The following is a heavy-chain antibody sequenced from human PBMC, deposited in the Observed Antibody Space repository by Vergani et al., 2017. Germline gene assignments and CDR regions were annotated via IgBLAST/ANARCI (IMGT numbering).Heavy chain of an antibody. CDR2: MDYSGST. CDR1: GDSVISTDYH. CDR3: ASKRGACRAAYCHSYDF. D-gene: IGHD1-26*01. Sequence: QVQLQESGPGLVKPSETLSLTCTVSGDSVISTDYHWGWIRQPTGKGLEWIGSMDYSGSTSYNPSLESRISISFETPKSQFSLRLTSVTAADTAVYYCASKRGACRAAYCHSYDFWGPGTLVGVSS. J-gene: IGHJ4*02. V-gene: IGHV4-39*01.